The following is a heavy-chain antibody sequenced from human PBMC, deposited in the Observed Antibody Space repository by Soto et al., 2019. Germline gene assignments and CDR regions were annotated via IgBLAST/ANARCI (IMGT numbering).Heavy chain of an antibody. V-gene: IGHV3-21*06. J-gene: IGHJ4*02. Sequence: PGGSLRLSCAASGFTFTRYSMNWVRQAPGKGLEWASSISSTTNYIYYGDSMKGRFTISRDNAKNSLYLEMNSLRAEDTAVYYCARESEDLPSNFDYWGQGTLVTVSS. CDR2: ISSTTNYI. CDR3: ARESEDLPSNFDY. CDR1: GFTFTRYS.